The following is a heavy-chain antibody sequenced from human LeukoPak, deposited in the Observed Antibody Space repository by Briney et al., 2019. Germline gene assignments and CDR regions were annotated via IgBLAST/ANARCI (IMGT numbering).Heavy chain of an antibody. CDR3: AKSGEYSTSWDDTFDI. D-gene: IGHD2-2*01. CDR1: GFSFSSYG. J-gene: IGHJ3*02. V-gene: IGHV3-30*02. CDR2: VWYVGSEK. Sequence: PGGSLRLSCAASGFSFSSYGMHWVRQAPGKGLEWVAVVWYVGSEKYYADSVKGRFTISRDNSKNTLYLDMNSLRTEDTALYYCAKSGEYSTSWDDTFDIWGQGTMVTVSS.